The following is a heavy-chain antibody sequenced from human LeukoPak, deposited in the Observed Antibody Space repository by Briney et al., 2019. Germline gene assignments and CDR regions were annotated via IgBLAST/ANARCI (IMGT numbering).Heavy chain of an antibody. J-gene: IGHJ4*02. V-gene: IGHV4-38-2*01. D-gene: IGHD3-3*01. CDR1: GYSISSGYS. CDR3: ARRKTLFWYFDY. CDR2: IYSSGST. Sequence: KTSETLSLTCAVSGYSISSGYSWDWIRQSPGKGLEWIGNIYSSGSTYYNPSLKSRVTISVDTSKNQFSLSLNSVTAADTAVYCCARRKTLFWYFDYWGQGTLVTVSS.